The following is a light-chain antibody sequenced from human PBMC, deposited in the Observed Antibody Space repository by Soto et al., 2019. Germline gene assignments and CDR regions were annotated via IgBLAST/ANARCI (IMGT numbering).Light chain of an antibody. CDR1: SSDVGGYNY. V-gene: IGLV2-14*01. CDR3: SSYTSSSTLGV. CDR2: EVS. J-gene: IGLJ3*02. Sequence: QSALTQPASVSGSPGQSITISCTGTSSDVGGYNYVSWYQQHPGKAPKLMIYEVSTRPSGVSNRFSGSKCGNTASLTISGLQAEDEADYYCSSYTSSSTLGVFGGGTKLTVL.